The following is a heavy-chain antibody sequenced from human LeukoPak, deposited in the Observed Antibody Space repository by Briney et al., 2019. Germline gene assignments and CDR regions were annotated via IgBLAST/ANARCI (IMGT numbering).Heavy chain of an antibody. CDR2: VYYSGST. J-gene: IGHJ5*02. CDR3: ARGTGSNWFDA. CDR1: GGSISGSSYY. V-gene: IGHV4-31*03. D-gene: IGHD3-10*01. Sequence: SETLSLTCTVSGGSISGSSYYWSWIRQHSGKGLEWIGYVYYSGSTYYNPSLKSRLSISVDTSKNQFSLSLNSVTAADTAVYHCARGTGSNWFDAWGQGILVTVSS.